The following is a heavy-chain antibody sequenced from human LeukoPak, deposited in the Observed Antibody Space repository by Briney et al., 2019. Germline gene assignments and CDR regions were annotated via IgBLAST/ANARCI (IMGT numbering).Heavy chain of an antibody. Sequence: ASVKVSCKASGYTFTGYYMHWVRQAPGQGLEWMGWINPSSGGTNCAQKFQGRVTMTRDTSISTAYMELSRLRSDDTAVYYCAKKSNWNDDDLQDDYYYYMDVWGKGTTVTVSS. V-gene: IGHV1-2*02. D-gene: IGHD1-1*01. CDR3: AKKSNWNDDDLQDDYYYYMDV. J-gene: IGHJ6*03. CDR2: INPSSGGT. CDR1: GYTFTGYY.